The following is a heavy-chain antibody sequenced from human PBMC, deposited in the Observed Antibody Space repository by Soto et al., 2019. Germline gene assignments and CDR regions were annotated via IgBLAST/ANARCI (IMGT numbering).Heavy chain of an antibody. CDR1: GFTFSKSW. CDR3: TVKELPFDC. V-gene: IGHV3-15*01. Sequence: PGGSLRLSCAASGFTFSKSWMTWVRQAPGKGLEWVGRIKSKADGGTTDYAAPVKGRFTISRDDSKNMLSLQMNSLKTEDTAVYFCTVKELPFDCWGQGTLVTVSS. CDR2: IKSKADGGTT. J-gene: IGHJ4*02. D-gene: IGHD2-15*01.